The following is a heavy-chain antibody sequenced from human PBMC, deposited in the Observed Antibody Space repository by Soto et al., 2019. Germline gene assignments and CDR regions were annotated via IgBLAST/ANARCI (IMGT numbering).Heavy chain of an antibody. J-gene: IGHJ6*02. CDR2: IKGEADGGTT. V-gene: IGHV3-15*01. Sequence: PGGSLRLSCAASGFTFSNAWMSWVRQAPGKGLEWVGRIKGEADGGTTDYAAPVKGRFTISRDDSKNTLYLQMNSLKTEDTAVYYCTTDSILPPYSGSYWGYYGMDVWGQGTTVTVSS. D-gene: IGHD1-26*01. CDR1: GFTFSNAW. CDR3: TTDSILPPYSGSYWGYYGMDV.